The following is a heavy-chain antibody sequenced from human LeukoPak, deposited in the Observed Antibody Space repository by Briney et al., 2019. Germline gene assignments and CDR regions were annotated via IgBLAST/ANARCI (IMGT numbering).Heavy chain of an antibody. Sequence: GGSLRLSCAASGFTVSSNYMSWVRQAPGKGLEWVSVIYSGGSTYYADSVKGRFTISRDNSKNTLYLQMNSLRAEDTAVYYCAKYYDSSGYWHFDYWGQGTLVTVSS. CDR2: IYSGGST. J-gene: IGHJ4*02. D-gene: IGHD3-22*01. CDR1: GFTVSSNY. CDR3: AKYYDSSGYWHFDY. V-gene: IGHV3-66*01.